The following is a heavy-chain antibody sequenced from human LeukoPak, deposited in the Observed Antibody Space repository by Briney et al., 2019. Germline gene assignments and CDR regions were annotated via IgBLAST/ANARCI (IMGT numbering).Heavy chain of an antibody. D-gene: IGHD4-23*01. CDR2: IIPIFGTA. J-gene: IGHJ4*02. CDR3: ARDRTYGGNSFDY. CDR1: GGTFSSYA. V-gene: IGHV1-69*13. Sequence: SVKVSCKASGGTFSSYAISWVRQAPGQGLEWMGGIIPIFGTANYAQKFQGRVTITADESTSTAYMELSSLRSEDTAVYYCARDRTYGGNSFDYWGQGTLVTVSS.